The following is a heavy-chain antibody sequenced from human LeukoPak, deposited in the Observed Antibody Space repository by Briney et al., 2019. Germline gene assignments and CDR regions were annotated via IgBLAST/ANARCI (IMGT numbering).Heavy chain of an antibody. CDR3: ARDMSCSGCSSGYYSYFDY. Sequence: GGSLRLSCAASGFTFSGCSMNWVRQAPGRGLEWVSSISSSSSYIYYADSVKGRFTISRDNAKNSLYLQMNSLRAGDTAVYYCARDMSCSGCSSGYYSYFDYWGQGTLVTVSS. CDR2: ISSSSSYI. D-gene: IGHD3-22*01. V-gene: IGHV3-21*01. J-gene: IGHJ4*02. CDR1: GFTFSGCS.